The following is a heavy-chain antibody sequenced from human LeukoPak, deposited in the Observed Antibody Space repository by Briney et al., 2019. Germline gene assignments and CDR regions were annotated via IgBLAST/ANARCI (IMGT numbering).Heavy chain of an antibody. D-gene: IGHD5-18*01. J-gene: IGHJ4*02. Sequence: PGGSLRLSCAASGFTFSSYEMNWVRQAPGEGLEWVSDISSSGSTIYYADSVEGRFTTSRDNAKNSLYLQVNSLRAEDTAVYYCARYGYGGGFDYWGQGALVTVSS. CDR1: GFTFSSYE. CDR3: ARYGYGGGFDY. V-gene: IGHV3-48*03. CDR2: ISSSGSTI.